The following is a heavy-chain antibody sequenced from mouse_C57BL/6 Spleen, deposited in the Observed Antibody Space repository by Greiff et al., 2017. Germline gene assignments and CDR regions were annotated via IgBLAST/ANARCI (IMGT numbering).Heavy chain of an antibody. CDR1: GYTFTSYW. Sequence: QVQLQQPGAELVKPGASVKLSCKASGYTFTSYWMQWVKQRPGQGLEWIGEIDPSDSYTNYNQKFKGKATLTVDTSSSTAYMQLSSLTSEDSAVYYCVPREKFDYDNDYRAMDYWGQGTSVTVSS. CDR3: VPREKFDYDNDYRAMDY. D-gene: IGHD2-4*01. CDR2: IDPSDSYT. V-gene: IGHV1-50*01. J-gene: IGHJ4*01.